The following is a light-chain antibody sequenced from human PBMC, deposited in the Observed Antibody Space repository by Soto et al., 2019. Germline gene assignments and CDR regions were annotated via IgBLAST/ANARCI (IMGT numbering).Light chain of an antibody. CDR3: QQSYSNLWT. J-gene: IGKJ1*01. CDR2: GAS. Sequence: DIQMTQSPSSLSASVGDRVTVTCRASQSISTYLNWYQQKPGTAPKLLIHGASSLQSGVPSRFSGTGSGTDFTLTISSLQPEDFATYYCQQSYSNLWTFGQGTMVEIK. V-gene: IGKV1-39*01. CDR1: QSISTY.